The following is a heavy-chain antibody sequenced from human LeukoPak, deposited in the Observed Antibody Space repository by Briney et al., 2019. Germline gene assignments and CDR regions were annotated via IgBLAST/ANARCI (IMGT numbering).Heavy chain of an antibody. CDR3: ARDLDYRTQNYHYYYMDV. V-gene: IGHV4-39*07. CDR1: GGSISSSSYY. J-gene: IGHJ6*03. CDR2: IYYSGST. Sequence: PSETLSLTCTVSGGSISSSSYYWGWIRQPPGKGLEWIGSIYYSGSTYYNPSLKSRVTISVDTSKNQFSPKLSSVTAADTAVYYCARDLDYRTQNYHYYYMDVWGKGTTVTISS. D-gene: IGHD4-11*01.